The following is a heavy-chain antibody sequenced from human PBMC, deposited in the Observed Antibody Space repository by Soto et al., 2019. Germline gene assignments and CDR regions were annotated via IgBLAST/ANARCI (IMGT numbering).Heavy chain of an antibody. V-gene: IGHV4-30-4*01. CDR3: ARLYSSSPYNWFDP. Sequence: SETLSLTCTVSGGSISSGDYYWSWIRQPPGKGLEWIGYIYYSGSTNYSPSLKSRVTISVDTSKNQFSLKLSSVTAADTAVYYCARLYSSSPYNWFDPWGQGTLVTVSS. CDR1: GGSISSGDYY. CDR2: IYYSGST. J-gene: IGHJ5*02. D-gene: IGHD6-13*01.